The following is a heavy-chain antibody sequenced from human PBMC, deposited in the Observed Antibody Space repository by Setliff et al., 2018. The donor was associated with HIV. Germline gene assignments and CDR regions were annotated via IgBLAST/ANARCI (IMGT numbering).Heavy chain of an antibody. CDR2: FYYSGST. V-gene: IGHV4-39*07. CDR1: GGSISSDDYY. CDR3: AAKKSGDYPFN. J-gene: IGHJ4*02. Sequence: SETLSLTCTVSGGSISSDDYYWVWIRQPPGKEMEWIGSFYYSGSTYYNPSPKSRVTISLDTSKNQFSLKVGSVTASDTAVYYCAAKKSGDYPFNWGQGTLVTVSS. D-gene: IGHD4-17*01.